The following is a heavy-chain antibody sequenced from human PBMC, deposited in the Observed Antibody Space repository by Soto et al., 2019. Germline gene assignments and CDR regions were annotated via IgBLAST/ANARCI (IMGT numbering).Heavy chain of an antibody. Sequence: SGGSLRLSCAASGFTFSSYAMSWVRQAPGKGLEWVSAISGSGGSTYYADSVKGRFTISRDNSKSTLYLQMNSLRAEDTAVYYCAKDPEYCSSTSCRPNWFDPWGQGTLVTVSS. CDR2: ISGSGGST. J-gene: IGHJ5*02. V-gene: IGHV3-23*01. D-gene: IGHD2-2*01. CDR1: GFTFSSYA. CDR3: AKDPEYCSSTSCRPNWFDP.